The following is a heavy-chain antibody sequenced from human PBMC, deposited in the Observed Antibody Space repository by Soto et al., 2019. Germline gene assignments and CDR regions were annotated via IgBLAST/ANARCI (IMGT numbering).Heavy chain of an antibody. V-gene: IGHV3-23*01. CDR1: GFTFSSYA. CDR3: AKGRIAVAAPYNWFDP. CDR2: ITGGGENT. D-gene: IGHD6-19*01. J-gene: IGHJ5*02. Sequence: EVKLLESEGGLVQPGGSLRLSCAASGFTFSSYAMSWVRQAPGKGQEWVSSITGGGENTHYADSVKGRLTISRDNSKNTLSLQMNSLRVEDTAVYYCAKGRIAVAAPYNWFDPWGQGTLVTVSS.